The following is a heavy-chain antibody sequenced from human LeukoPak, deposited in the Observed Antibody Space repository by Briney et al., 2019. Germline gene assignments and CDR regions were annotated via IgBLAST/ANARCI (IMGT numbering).Heavy chain of an antibody. CDR2: INHSGST. CDR1: GGSFSGYY. V-gene: IGHV4-34*01. D-gene: IGHD4-17*01. Sequence: SETLSLTCAVYGGSFSGYYWSWIRQPPGKGLEWIGEINHSGSTNYNPSLKSRVTISVDRSKNQISLKLSSVTAADSAVYYCARSYGDYPYGMDVWGQGTPVTVSS. CDR3: ARSYGDYPYGMDV. J-gene: IGHJ6*02.